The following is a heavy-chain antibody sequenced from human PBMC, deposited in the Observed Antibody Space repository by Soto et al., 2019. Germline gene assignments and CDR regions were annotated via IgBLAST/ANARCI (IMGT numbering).Heavy chain of an antibody. Sequence: SETLSLTCAVYGGSFSGYYWSWIRQPPGKGLEWIGEINHSGSTNYNPSLKSRVTISVDASKNQCSLKLSSVTAADTAVYYCARDRVVPAAYYYYGMDVWGQGTTVTVSS. CDR2: INHSGST. J-gene: IGHJ6*02. CDR1: GGSFSGYY. V-gene: IGHV4-34*01. D-gene: IGHD2-2*01. CDR3: ARDRVVPAAYYYYGMDV.